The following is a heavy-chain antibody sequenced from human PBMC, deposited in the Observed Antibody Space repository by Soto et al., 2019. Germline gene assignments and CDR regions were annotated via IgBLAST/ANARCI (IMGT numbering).Heavy chain of an antibody. D-gene: IGHD3-9*01. CDR2: ISGSGGST. CDR1: GFTFSSYA. V-gene: IGHV3-23*01. J-gene: IGHJ4*02. CDR3: AKVRLRYFDWLPFDY. Sequence: GGPLRLSCAASGFTFSSYAMSWVRQAPGKGLEWVSAISGSGGSTYYADSVKGRFTISRDNSKNTLYLQMNSLRAEDTAVYYCAKVRLRYFDWLPFDYWGQGTLVTVSS.